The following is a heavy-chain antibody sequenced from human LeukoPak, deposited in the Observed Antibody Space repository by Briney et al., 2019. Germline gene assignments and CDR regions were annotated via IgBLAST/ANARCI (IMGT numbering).Heavy chain of an antibody. D-gene: IGHD3-3*01. CDR1: RFSFSNHN. V-gene: IGHV3-48*01. Sequence: PGGSLRLSCAASRFSFSNHNMNWVRQAPGKGLEWVSYISNSGSAKYYAASVKGRFTISRDNGKNSLYLQMNSLRAEDTAVYYCARMSGSRLPGNWGQGTLVTVSS. CDR3: ARMSGSRLPGN. J-gene: IGHJ4*02. CDR2: ISNSGSAK.